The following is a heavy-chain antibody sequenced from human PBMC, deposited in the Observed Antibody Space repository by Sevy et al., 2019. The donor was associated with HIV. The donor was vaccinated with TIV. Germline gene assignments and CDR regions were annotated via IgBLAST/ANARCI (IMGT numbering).Heavy chain of an antibody. CDR2: ISSSGSTI. CDR1: GFTFSSYE. V-gene: IGHV3-48*03. Sequence: GGSLRLSCAASGFTFSSYEMNWVRQAPGKGLEWVSYISSSGSTIYYADSVKGRFTISRDNAKNSLYLQINSLRAEDTAMYYCARDCSSTSCLWGLDVWGQGTTVTVSS. CDR3: ARDCSSTSCLWGLDV. D-gene: IGHD2-2*01. J-gene: IGHJ6*02.